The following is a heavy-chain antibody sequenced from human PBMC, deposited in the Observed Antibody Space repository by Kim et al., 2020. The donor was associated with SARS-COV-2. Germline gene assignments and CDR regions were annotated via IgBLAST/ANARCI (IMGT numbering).Heavy chain of an antibody. V-gene: IGHV1-18*01. J-gene: IGHJ6*01. CDR2: IKTHNGNK. CDR1: GYTFTTYG. Sequence: ASVKVSCKTSGYTFTTYGISWVRQAPGQGLEWLGWIKTHNGNKNYAQKVQDRVTVTTDTSTSTAYMELRRLRSDDTAMYYCARALGGGYYGSGIMYFYGM. CDR3: ARALGGGYYGSGIMYFYGM. D-gene: IGHD3-10*01.